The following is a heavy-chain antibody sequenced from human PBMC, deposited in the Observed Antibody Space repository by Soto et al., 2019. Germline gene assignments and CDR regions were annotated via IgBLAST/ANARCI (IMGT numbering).Heavy chain of an antibody. CDR1: GFTFSSYG. CDR2: ISYDGSNK. Sequence: GESLKISCAASGFTFSSYGMHWVRQAPGKGLEWVAVISYDGSNKYYADSVKGRFTISRDNSKNTLYLQMNSLRAEDTAVYYCAKDPHTGWWLLWAFDPWGQGTLVTVSS. V-gene: IGHV3-30*18. J-gene: IGHJ5*02. CDR3: AKDPHTGWWLLWAFDP. D-gene: IGHD3-3*01.